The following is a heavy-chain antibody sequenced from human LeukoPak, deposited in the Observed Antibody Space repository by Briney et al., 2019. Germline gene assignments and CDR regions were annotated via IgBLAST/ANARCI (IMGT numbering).Heavy chain of an antibody. CDR2: MNPNSGNT. Sequence: ASVKVSCKASGYTFTSYDINSVRQATGQGLEWMGWMNPNSGNTGYAQKFQGRVTMTRNTSISTAYMELSSLRSEDTAVYYCARGGGYYDFWSGYSFDYWGQGTLVTVSS. J-gene: IGHJ4*02. CDR3: ARGGGYYDFWSGYSFDY. D-gene: IGHD3-3*01. CDR1: GYTFTSYD. V-gene: IGHV1-8*01.